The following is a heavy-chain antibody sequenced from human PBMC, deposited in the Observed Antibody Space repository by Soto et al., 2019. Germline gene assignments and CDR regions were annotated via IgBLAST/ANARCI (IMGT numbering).Heavy chain of an antibody. J-gene: IGHJ4*02. CDR1: GFTFSSYA. D-gene: IGHD3-16*01. CDR3: ARGRRRFRVPLLGYFDY. V-gene: IGHV3-64*01. Sequence: GGSLRLSCAASGFTFSSYAMHWVRQAPGKGLEYVSAISSNGGSTYYANSVKGRFTISRDNSKNTLYLQMGSLRAEDMAVYYCARGRRRFRVPLLGYFDYWDQGTLVTRSS. CDR2: ISSNGGST.